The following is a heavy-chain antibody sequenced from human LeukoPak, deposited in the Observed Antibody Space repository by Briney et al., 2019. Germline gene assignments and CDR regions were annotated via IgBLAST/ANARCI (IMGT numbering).Heavy chain of an antibody. D-gene: IGHD6-13*01. CDR3: ARIGISARGSNFHH. J-gene: IGHJ1*01. CDR2: INSNSADT. V-gene: IGHV1-2*02. Sequence: GASVKVSCKTSGYSFIDYYIHWVRQAPGQGLEWMGWINSNSADTNYAQNFQGRVTMTRDTSISKAYMELSRLRSDDTALYYCARIGISARGSNFHHWGQGTLVTVSS. CDR1: GYSFIDYY.